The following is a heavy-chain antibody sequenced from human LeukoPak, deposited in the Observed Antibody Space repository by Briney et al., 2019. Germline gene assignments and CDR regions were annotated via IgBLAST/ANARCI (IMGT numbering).Heavy chain of an antibody. CDR3: ARDSEYSSGWYDGTSAEYFQH. V-gene: IGHV1-8*01. CDR1: GYTFTSYD. CDR2: TNPNSGKT. Sequence: ASVKVSCKASGYTFTSYDINWVRQATGQGLEWIGYTNPNSGKTAYAQKFQGRVTMTRDTSISTVYMELTSLSSEDTAVYYCARDSEYSSGWYDGTSAEYFQHWGQGTLVTVSS. J-gene: IGHJ1*01. D-gene: IGHD6-19*01.